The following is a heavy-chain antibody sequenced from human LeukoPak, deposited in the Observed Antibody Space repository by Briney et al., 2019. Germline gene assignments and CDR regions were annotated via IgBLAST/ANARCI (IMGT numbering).Heavy chain of an antibody. CDR3: ARFTRRYSGDY. D-gene: IGHD1-26*01. CDR2: IKDDRSEE. V-gene: IGHV3-7*03. CDR1: GLNFNNYW. J-gene: IGHJ4*02. Sequence: GGPLKLSCEASGLNFNNYWMSWLRQAPGKGLEWVANIKDDRSEEYYVDSVKGRFTIVQDNAYNSLYLQMNSLRVEDTAIYFCARFTRRYSGDYWGQGTLVSVSS.